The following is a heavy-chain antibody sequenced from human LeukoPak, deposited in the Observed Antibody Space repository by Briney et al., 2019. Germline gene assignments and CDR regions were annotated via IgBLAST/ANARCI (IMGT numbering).Heavy chain of an antibody. CDR1: GGSISSGGYY. CDR2: IRHSGNT. D-gene: IGHD5-12*01. V-gene: IGHV4-30-2*01. Sequence: SETLSLTCTVSGGSISSGGYYCSWIRQPPGKGLEWVGYIRHSGNTYYNPSLKSRVTISADRSKNQFSLKLSSVTAADTAVYYCMRGGIGYDSDYWGQGTLVTVSS. CDR3: MRGGIGYDSDY. J-gene: IGHJ4*02.